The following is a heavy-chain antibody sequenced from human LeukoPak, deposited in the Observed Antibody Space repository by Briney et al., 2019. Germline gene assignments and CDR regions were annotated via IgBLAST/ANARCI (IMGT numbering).Heavy chain of an antibody. V-gene: IGHV4-34*01. J-gene: IGHJ6*03. D-gene: IGHD2-2*01. Sequence: PSETLSLTCAVYGGSFSGYYWSWIRQPPGKGLEWIGEINHSGSTNYNPSLKSRVTISVDTSKNQFSLKLSSVTAADTAVYYCARLREVVPAALSDHYYYYMDVWGKGTTVTISS. CDR2: INHSGST. CDR1: GGSFSGYY. CDR3: ARLREVVPAALSDHYYYYMDV.